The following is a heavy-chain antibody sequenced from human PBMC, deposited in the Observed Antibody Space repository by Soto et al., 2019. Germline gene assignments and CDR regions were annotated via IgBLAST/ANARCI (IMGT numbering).Heavy chain of an antibody. CDR1: GGSISSGDYY. Sequence: QVQLQESGPGLVKPSQTLSLTCTVSGGSISSGDYYWSWIRQPPGKGLEWIGYIYYSGSTYYNPSLKSRVTISVATSKNQFSLKLSSVTAADTAVYYCARLPAAAIGYYYYGMDVWGQGTTVTVSS. J-gene: IGHJ6*02. CDR3: ARLPAAAIGYYYYGMDV. CDR2: IYYSGST. D-gene: IGHD2-2*01. V-gene: IGHV4-30-4*01.